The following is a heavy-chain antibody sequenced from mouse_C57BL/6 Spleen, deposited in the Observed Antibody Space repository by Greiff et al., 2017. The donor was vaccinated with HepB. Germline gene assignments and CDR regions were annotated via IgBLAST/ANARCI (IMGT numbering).Heavy chain of an antibody. D-gene: IGHD2-3*01. J-gene: IGHJ2*01. CDR3: ARSGDGYYVSYFDY. V-gene: IGHV1-54*01. CDR2: INPGSGGT. Sequence: QVQLKQSGAELVRPGTSVKVSCKASGYAFTNYLIEWVKQRPGQGLEWIGVINPGSGGTNYNEKFKGKATLTADKSSSTAYMQLSSLTSEDSAVYFCARSGDGYYVSYFDYWGQGTTLTVSS. CDR1: GYAFTNYL.